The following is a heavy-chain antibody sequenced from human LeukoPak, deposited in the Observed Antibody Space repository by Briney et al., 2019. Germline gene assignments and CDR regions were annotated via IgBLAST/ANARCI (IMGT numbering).Heavy chain of an antibody. J-gene: IGHJ4*02. D-gene: IGHD4-17*01. CDR3: AREHTTVTMFDY. CDR1: GDSISSSY. Sequence: SETLSLTCTVSGDSISSSYWSWIRQPPGKGLEWIGYISYSGSTSSNPSLRSRVTISVDTSKNQFSLRLTSVTAADTAVYYCAREHTTVTMFDYWGREPWSPSPQ. V-gene: IGHV4-59*12. CDR2: ISYSGST.